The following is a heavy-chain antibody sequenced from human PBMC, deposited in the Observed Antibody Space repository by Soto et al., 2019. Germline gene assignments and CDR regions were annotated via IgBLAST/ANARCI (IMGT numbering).Heavy chain of an antibody. CDR3: ARDGYDGSGSPYPAY. CDR1: GGCMSEYL. V-gene: IGHV4-59*01. J-gene: IGHJ4*02. D-gene: IGHD3-10*01. CDR2: IYYLGST. Sequence: GGCMSEYLRSWIRQSPGKGLEWIGYIYYLGSTDYNPSLKSRVTISVDTSKRQFSLRLTSVTAADTAVYYCARDGYDGSGSPYPAYWGPGTQVTVSS.